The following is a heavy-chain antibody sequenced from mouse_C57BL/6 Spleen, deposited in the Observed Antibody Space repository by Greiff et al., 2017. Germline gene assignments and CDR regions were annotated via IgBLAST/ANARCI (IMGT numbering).Heavy chain of an antibody. Sequence: EVKLMESGGGLVQPGGSLSLSCAASGFTFTDYYMSWVRQPPGKALEWLGFIRNKANGYTTEYSASVKGRFTISRDNSQSILYLQMNALRAEDSATYYCARSQTFYYFDYWGQGTTLTVSS. J-gene: IGHJ2*01. CDR3: ARSQTFYYFDY. V-gene: IGHV7-3*01. CDR2: IRNKANGYTT. CDR1: GFTFTDYY.